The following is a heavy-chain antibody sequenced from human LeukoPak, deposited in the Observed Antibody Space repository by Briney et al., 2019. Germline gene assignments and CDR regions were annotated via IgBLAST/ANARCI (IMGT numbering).Heavy chain of an antibody. CDR1: GYTFTSYA. J-gene: IGHJ5*02. D-gene: IGHD3-22*01. CDR3: ALITMIVVVTSPYTPEKNWFDP. Sequence: ASVKVSCKASGYTFTSYAISWVRQAPGQGLEWMGGIIPIFGTANYAQKFQGRVTITADKSTSTAYMELSSLRSEDTAVYYCALITMIVVVTSPYTPEKNWFDPWGQGTLVTVPS. V-gene: IGHV1-69*06. CDR2: IIPIFGTA.